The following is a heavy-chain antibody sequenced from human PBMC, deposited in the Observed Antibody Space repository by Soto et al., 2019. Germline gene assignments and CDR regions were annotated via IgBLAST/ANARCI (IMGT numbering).Heavy chain of an antibody. CDR1: GGNSNSYS. Sequence: QVRLVQSGAEVKKPGSSVKLSCKVSGGNSNSYSIAWVRQAPGQGLQWLGTIVPLSGTPNRAHKFQGRVTITADTSTNTAYLELSSLRYEETAIYYCARDWRQMSRGGFFDYWGQGSLVTISS. D-gene: IGHD3-3*01. J-gene: IGHJ4*02. V-gene: IGHV1-69*06. CDR3: ARDWRQMSRGGFFDY. CDR2: IVPLSGTP.